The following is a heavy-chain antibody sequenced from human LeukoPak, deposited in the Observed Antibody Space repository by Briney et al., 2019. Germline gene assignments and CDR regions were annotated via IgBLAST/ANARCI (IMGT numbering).Heavy chain of an antibody. V-gene: IGHV4-59*01. J-gene: IGHJ5*02. Sequence: SETLSLTCTVSGGSISSYYWSWIRQPPGKGXXXXXYIYYSGSTNYNPSLKSRVTISVDTSKNQFSLKLSSVTAADTAVYYCARAMAPPTRWFDPWGQGTLVTVSS. CDR2: IYYSGST. D-gene: IGHD5-24*01. CDR3: ARAMAPPTRWFDP. CDR1: GGSISSYY.